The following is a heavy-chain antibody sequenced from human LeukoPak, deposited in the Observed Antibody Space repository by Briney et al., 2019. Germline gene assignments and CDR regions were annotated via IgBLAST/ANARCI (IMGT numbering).Heavy chain of an antibody. J-gene: IGHJ5*02. CDR1: GFTFSSYG. CDR3: AKETDGSGYKNWFDP. D-gene: IGHD3-22*01. CDR2: IRYDGSNK. Sequence: PGGSLRLSCAASGFTFSSYGMHWVRQAPGKGLEWVAFIRYDGSNKYYADSVKGRFTISRDNSKNTLYLQMNSLRAEDTAVYYCAKETDGSGYKNWFDPWGQGTLVTVSS. V-gene: IGHV3-30*02.